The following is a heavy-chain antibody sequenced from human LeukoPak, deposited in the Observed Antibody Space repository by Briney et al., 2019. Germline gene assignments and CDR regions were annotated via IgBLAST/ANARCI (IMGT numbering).Heavy chain of an antibody. Sequence: GGSLRLSCAASGFTFSSYSMNWVRQAPGKWLEWVSSISGSNSYIYYADSMKGRFTISRDNAKNSLYLQMNSLGPEDTAVYYCARDPYSGNYGNYYYYYMDVWGKGTTVTISS. D-gene: IGHD1-26*01. V-gene: IGHV3-21*01. CDR2: ISGSNSYI. J-gene: IGHJ6*03. CDR1: GFTFSSYS. CDR3: ARDPYSGNYGNYYYYYMDV.